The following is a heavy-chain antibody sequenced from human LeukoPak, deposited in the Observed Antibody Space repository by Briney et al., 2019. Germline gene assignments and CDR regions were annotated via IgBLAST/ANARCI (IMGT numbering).Heavy chain of an antibody. J-gene: IGHJ5*02. CDR1: GFTFSSYS. V-gene: IGHV3-21*01. Sequence: GGSLRLSRAASGFTFSSYSMNWVRQAPGKGLEWVSSISSSSSYIYYADSVKGRFTISRDNAKNSLYLQMNSLRAEDTAVYYCAREGYSGYDRWFDPWGQGTLVTVSS. CDR3: AREGYSGYDRWFDP. CDR2: ISSSSSYI. D-gene: IGHD5-12*01.